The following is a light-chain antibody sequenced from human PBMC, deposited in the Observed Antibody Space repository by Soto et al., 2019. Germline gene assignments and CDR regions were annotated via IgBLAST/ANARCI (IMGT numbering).Light chain of an antibody. CDR3: AAWDDSLSGPV. V-gene: IGLV1-47*01. CDR2: RNN. Sequence: QSVLTQPPSASGTPGQRVTISCSGSSSNIGSNYVYWYQQLPGTAPKLLIYRNNQRPSGVPDRFSGSKSGTSASLAISGLRSEDEADYYCAAWDDSLSGPVFGGGT. J-gene: IGLJ3*02. CDR1: SSNIGSNY.